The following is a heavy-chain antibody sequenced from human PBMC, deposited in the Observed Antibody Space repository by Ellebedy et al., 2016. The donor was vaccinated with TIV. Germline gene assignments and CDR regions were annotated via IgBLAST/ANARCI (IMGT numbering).Heavy chain of an antibody. Sequence: AASVKVSCKASGSTFSSYAISWVRQAPGQGLEWMGGIIPIFGTANYAQKFQGRVTITADESTSTAYMELRSLRSDDTAVYYCARYYYDSSGYYYYYYGMDVWGQGTTVTVSS. CDR3: ARYYYDSSGYYYYYYGMDV. CDR1: GSTFSSYA. V-gene: IGHV1-69*13. CDR2: IIPIFGTA. J-gene: IGHJ6*02. D-gene: IGHD3-22*01.